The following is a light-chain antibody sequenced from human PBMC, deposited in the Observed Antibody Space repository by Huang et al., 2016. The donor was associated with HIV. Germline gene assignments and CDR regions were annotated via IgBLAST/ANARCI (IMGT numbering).Light chain of an antibody. J-gene: IGKJ4*01. CDR1: QSISTY. Sequence: EIVLTQSPATLSLSPGERATLSCWAIQSISTYLAWYQHRPGQSPRLLIDEASKRAVGVPTRFSGRGSGTDFTLTISSLEPEDFAVYFCQQRSEWLTFGGGTRVDI. CDR2: EAS. V-gene: IGKV3-11*01. CDR3: QQRSEWLT.